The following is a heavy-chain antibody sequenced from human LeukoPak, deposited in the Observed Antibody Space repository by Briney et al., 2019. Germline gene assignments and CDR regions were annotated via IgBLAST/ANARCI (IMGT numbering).Heavy chain of an antibody. CDR3: ARASDHYGDYPFDY. CDR1: GFTFSSYG. D-gene: IGHD4-17*01. J-gene: IGHJ4*02. CDR2: IWYDGSNK. V-gene: IGHV3-33*01. Sequence: PGRSLRLSCAASGFTFSSYGMHWVRQAPGKGLEWVAVIWYDGSNKYYADSVKGRFTISRDNSKNTLYLQMNSLRAEDTAVYYCARASDHYGDYPFDYWGQGTLVTVSS.